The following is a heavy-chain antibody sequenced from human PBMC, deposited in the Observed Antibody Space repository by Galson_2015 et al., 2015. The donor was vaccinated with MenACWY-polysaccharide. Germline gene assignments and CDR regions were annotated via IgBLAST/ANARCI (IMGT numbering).Heavy chain of an antibody. Sequence: SLRLSCAASGFTFSTYAMNWVRQVPGKGLVWVSRISSAASRADYADSVKGRFTISRDNAKNTLYLQMNSLRGEDTALYYCAKSGGDYGTELIEYLGQGTLVTVSS. V-gene: IGHV3-74*01. CDR1: GFTFSTYA. CDR2: ISSAASRA. D-gene: IGHD4-17*01. J-gene: IGHJ4*02. CDR3: AKSGGDYGTELIEY.